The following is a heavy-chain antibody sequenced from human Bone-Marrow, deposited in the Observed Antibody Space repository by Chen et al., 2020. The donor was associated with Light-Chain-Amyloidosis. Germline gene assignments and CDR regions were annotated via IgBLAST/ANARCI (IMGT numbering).Heavy chain of an antibody. CDR3: AKDQQLVRHLFDY. V-gene: IGHV3-30*02. CDR2: IRYDGSNK. CDR1: GFTFSSYG. J-gene: IGHJ4*02. Sequence: QVQLVESGGGVVQPGGSLRLSCAASGFTFSSYGMHWDRQAPGKGLEWVAFIRYDGSNKDYADSVKGRFTISRDNSKNTLYLQMNSLRAEDTAVYYCAKDQQLVRHLFDYWGQGTLVTVSS. D-gene: IGHD6-6*01.